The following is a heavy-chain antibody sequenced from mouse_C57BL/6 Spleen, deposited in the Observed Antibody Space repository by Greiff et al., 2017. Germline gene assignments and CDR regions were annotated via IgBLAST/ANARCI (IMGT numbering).Heavy chain of an antibody. D-gene: IGHD1-1*01. V-gene: IGHV14-4*01. J-gene: IGHJ3*01. CDR2: IDPENGDT. CDR1: GFNIKDDY. Sequence: SGAELVRPGASVKLSCTASGFNIKDDYMHWVKQRPEQGLEWIGWIDPENGDTEYASKFQGKATITADTSSNTAYLQLSSLTSEDTAVYYCTGDYYGSSWGQGTLVTVSA. CDR3: TGDYYGSS.